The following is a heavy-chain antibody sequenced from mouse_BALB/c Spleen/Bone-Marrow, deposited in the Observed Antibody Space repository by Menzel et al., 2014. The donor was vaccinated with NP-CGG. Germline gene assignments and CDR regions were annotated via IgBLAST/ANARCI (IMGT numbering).Heavy chain of an antibody. CDR2: IYPGDGDT. V-gene: IGHV1-82*01. CDR1: GYAFSSSW. CDR3: ARTGPFDY. Sequence: VQLQQSGPELVKPGASVKISCKASGYAFSSSWMNWVKQRPGQGLEWIGRIYPGDGDTNYNGKFKGKATLTADKSSSTAYMQLSSLTSVDSAVYFCARTGPFDYWGQGTTLTVPS. J-gene: IGHJ2*01. D-gene: IGHD4-1*01.